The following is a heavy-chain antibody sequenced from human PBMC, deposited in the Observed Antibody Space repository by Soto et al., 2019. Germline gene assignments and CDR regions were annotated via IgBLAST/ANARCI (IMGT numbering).Heavy chain of an antibody. J-gene: IGHJ4*02. CDR1: GGTFSSYT. Sequence: QVQLVQSGAEVKKPGSSVKVSCKASGGTFSSYTISWVRQAPGQGLEWMGRIIPILGIANYAQKLQGRVTITADKSTSTAYMELSSLRSDDTAVYYCARHLPGYSYGSCFAYWGQGTLVTVSS. CDR2: IIPILGIA. V-gene: IGHV1-69*02. D-gene: IGHD5-18*01. CDR3: ARHLPGYSYGSCFAY.